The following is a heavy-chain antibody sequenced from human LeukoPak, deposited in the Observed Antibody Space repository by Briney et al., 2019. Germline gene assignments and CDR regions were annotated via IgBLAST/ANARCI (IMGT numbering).Heavy chain of an antibody. CDR1: GYTFTSYG. CDR3: ARDLHCGGDCYYT. J-gene: IGHJ5*02. V-gene: IGHV1-46*01. CDR2: INPSGGRP. Sequence: ASVKVSCKTSGYTFTSYGISWVRQAPGQGLEWMGLINPSGGRPSYAQKFQGRVTMTRDTSTSTVYMELSSLRSDDTAVYYCARDLHCGGDCYYTWGQGTLVTVSS. D-gene: IGHD2-21*02.